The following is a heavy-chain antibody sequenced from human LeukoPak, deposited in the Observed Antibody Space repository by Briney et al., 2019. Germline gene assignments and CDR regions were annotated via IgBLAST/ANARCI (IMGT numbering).Heavy chain of an antibody. CDR2: ICGRGGSA. V-gene: IGHV3-23*01. Sequence: GGSLSLSCAASGLTFTSYAMNWVRQAPGQGLEWVSVICGRGGSAYYADSVKGRFTISRDDSKNTLNLQMNSLSAEDTAVYFCARSQGDSCYDVIDYWGQETLVYVSS. J-gene: IGHJ4*02. CDR3: ARSQGDSCYDVIDY. CDR1: GLTFTSYA. D-gene: IGHD2-2*01.